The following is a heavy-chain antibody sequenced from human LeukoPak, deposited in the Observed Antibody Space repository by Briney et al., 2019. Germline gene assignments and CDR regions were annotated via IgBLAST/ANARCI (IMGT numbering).Heavy chain of an antibody. J-gene: IGHJ3*02. V-gene: IGHV3-23*01. CDR1: GFTFSTYG. CDR2: ISGSGGST. CDR3: ANLGVYAEYVRDAFDI. D-gene: IGHD4-17*01. Sequence: PGGSLRLSCVASGFTFSTYGMSWVRQAPGKGLEWVSAISGSGGSTYYADSAKGRFTISRDNSKNTLYLQMISVRAEDTAVYYCANLGVYAEYVRDAFDIWGQGTMVTVSS.